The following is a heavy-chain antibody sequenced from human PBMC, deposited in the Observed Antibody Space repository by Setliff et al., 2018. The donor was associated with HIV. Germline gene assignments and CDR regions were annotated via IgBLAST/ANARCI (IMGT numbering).Heavy chain of an antibody. D-gene: IGHD3-22*01. V-gene: IGHV4-4*07. J-gene: IGHJ4*02. CDR2: TYSTGIT. CDR1: GDSISTDY. Sequence: SETLSLTCTVSGDSISTDYWSWIRQPAGQGLEWIGRTYSTGITNYNPSLKSRVAISVDTPRNQFSLKLSSVTAADTAVYYCARDYYDSTGYYFDYWGQGTLVTVSS. CDR3: ARDYYDSTGYYFDY.